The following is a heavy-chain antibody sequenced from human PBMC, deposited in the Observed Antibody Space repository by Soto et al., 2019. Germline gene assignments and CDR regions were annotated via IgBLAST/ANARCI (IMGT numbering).Heavy chain of an antibody. Sequence: GGSLRLSCAASGFTFSSYSMNWVRQAPGKGLEWVSYISSSSSTIYYADSVKGRFTISRDNAKNSLYLQMNSLRAEDTAVYYCARESSSWYVDAFDIWGQGTMVTVSS. CDR2: ISSSSSTI. CDR3: ARESSSWYVDAFDI. CDR1: GFTFSSYS. D-gene: IGHD6-13*01. V-gene: IGHV3-48*01. J-gene: IGHJ3*02.